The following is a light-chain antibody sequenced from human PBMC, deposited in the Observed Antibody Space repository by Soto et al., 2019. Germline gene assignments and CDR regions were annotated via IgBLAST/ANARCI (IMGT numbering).Light chain of an antibody. J-gene: IGKJ5*01. Sequence: EIVMTQSPATLSVSPGERATLSCRASQSVTTNLAWYQQKPGQAPRLLIYDASTRATGVPARFSGSGSGTEFTLTISSLQSEDFAVYYCQQHDNWPPITFGQGTRLDIK. V-gene: IGKV3-15*01. CDR1: QSVTTN. CDR2: DAS. CDR3: QQHDNWPPIT.